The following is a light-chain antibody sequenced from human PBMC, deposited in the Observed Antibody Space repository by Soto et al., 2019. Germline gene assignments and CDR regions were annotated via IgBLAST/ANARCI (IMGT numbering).Light chain of an antibody. CDR3: QQYGDSPVT. V-gene: IGKV3-20*01. CDR1: QSVSNNY. CDR2: DAS. J-gene: IGKJ1*01. Sequence: EIVLTQSPGTLSPSPGERATLSCRASQSVSNNYLAWYQQKPGQAPRLLISDASDRATGIPDRFSGSGSGTDFTLTISRLVPEDFAVYYCQQYGDSPVTFGQGTKVDIK.